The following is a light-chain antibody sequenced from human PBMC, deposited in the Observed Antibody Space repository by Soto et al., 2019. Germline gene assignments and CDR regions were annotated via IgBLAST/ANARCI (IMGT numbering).Light chain of an antibody. Sequence: EIVLTQSPATLSLSPGDRATLSCRASQSVSSSYLAWYQQKPGRAPRLLIYGASSRATGIPDRFSGSGSGTEFTFSITSLQPEDFGTYYCQQCYMGWTFGQGTKVDIK. CDR1: QSVSSSY. V-gene: IGKV3D-7*01. CDR2: GAS. CDR3: QQCYMGWT. J-gene: IGKJ1*01.